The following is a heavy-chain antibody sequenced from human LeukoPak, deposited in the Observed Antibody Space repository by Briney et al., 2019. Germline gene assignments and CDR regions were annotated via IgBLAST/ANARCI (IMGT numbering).Heavy chain of an antibody. CDR3: ARAGYSYGTGYYFDY. V-gene: IGHV4-59*12. Sequence: KSSETLSLTCTVSGDSISSYYWSWIRLPPGKGLEWIGYIYYTGATYYNPSLKSRVTISLDTSKNQFSLKLSSVTAADAAVYYRARAGYSYGTGYYFDYWGQGAMVTVSS. CDR2: IYYTGAT. CDR1: GDSISSYY. D-gene: IGHD5-18*01. J-gene: IGHJ4*02.